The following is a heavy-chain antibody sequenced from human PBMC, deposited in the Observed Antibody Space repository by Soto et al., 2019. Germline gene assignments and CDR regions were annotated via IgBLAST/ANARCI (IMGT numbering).Heavy chain of an antibody. J-gene: IGHJ6*02. Sequence: QVQLVQSGAEVKKPGASVKVSCKASGYTFTSYDINWVRQATGQGIEWVGWMNPNSGNTGYAQKFQGRVTMTRNTSISTAYMELSSLRSEDTAVYYCARWPEGYYYYGMDVWGQWTTVTVSS. CDR2: MNPNSGNT. CDR3: ARWPEGYYYYGMDV. CDR1: GYTFTSYD. V-gene: IGHV1-8*01.